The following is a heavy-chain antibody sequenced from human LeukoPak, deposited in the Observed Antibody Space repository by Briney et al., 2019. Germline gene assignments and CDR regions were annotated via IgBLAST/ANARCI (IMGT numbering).Heavy chain of an antibody. V-gene: IGHV3-48*02. CDR1: GFTFSSSS. D-gene: IGHD2-15*01. CDR2: ISSSSGAI. CDR3: AQKGGTDH. Sequence: GGSLRLSCVASGFTFSSSSMSWVRQAPGKGLEWISYISSSSGAIYYADSVKGRFTISRDNAKNSLYLQMSSLRDEDTAVYYCAQKGGTDHWGQGTLVTVSS. J-gene: IGHJ4*02.